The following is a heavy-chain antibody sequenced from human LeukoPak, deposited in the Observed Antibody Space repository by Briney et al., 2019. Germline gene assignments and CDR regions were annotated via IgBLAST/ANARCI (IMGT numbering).Heavy chain of an antibody. Sequence: PGGSLRLSCAASGFTFSSYSMNWVRQAPGKGLEWVSYISSSSSTIYYADSVKGRFTISRDNAKNSLYLQMNSLRAEDTAVYYCARDFWGTAAAGDYWGQGTLVTVSS. CDR1: GFTFSSYS. CDR3: ARDFWGTAAAGDY. CDR2: ISSSSSTI. V-gene: IGHV3-48*04. D-gene: IGHD6-13*01. J-gene: IGHJ4*02.